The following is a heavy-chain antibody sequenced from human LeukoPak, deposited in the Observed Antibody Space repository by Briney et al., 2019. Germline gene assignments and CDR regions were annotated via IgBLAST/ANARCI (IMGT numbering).Heavy chain of an antibody. J-gene: IGHJ4*02. CDR1: GFTGSSNY. Sequence: QSGGYLRLYCAASGFTGSSNYMSWVRQAPGKGLEWVSVIYSGGSTYYADSVKGRFTISRDNSKNTLSLQVNRLRADDTAVYYCARGYSGTYRIDYWGQGTLVTVSS. D-gene: IGHD1-26*01. CDR3: ARGYSGTYRIDY. CDR2: IYSGGST. V-gene: IGHV3-53*01.